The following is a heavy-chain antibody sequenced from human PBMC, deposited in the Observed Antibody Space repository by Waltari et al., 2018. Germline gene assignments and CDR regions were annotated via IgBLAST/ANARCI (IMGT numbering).Heavy chain of an antibody. V-gene: IGHV4-30-4*08. CDR2: IYYSGST. J-gene: IGHJ4*02. CDR1: GGSISSGDYY. Sequence: QVQLQESGPGLVKPSQTLSLTCTVSGGSISSGDYYWSWIRQPPGNGLQWLGYIYYSGSTYYNPSLKSRVTISVDTSKNQFSLKLSSVTAADTAVYYCARGRTEGYYYGSGSYYNPNNYFDYWGQGTLVTVSS. CDR3: ARGRTEGYYYGSGSYYNPNNYFDY. D-gene: IGHD3-10*01.